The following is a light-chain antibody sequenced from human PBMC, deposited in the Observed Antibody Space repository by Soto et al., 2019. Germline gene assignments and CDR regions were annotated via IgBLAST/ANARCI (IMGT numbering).Light chain of an antibody. V-gene: IGKV1-5*03. CDR1: QSVSPW. J-gene: IGKJ2*01. CDR3: QQYHSYPYS. CDR2: QAS. Sequence: DIHMTQSPSTLSVSVRDRVTITCRASQSVSPWLAWYQQKPGKAPRLLIYQASTLESGVPSRFSGSGTGTKFTLTISSLQPDDFATYYCQQYHSYPYSFGQGTKLEI.